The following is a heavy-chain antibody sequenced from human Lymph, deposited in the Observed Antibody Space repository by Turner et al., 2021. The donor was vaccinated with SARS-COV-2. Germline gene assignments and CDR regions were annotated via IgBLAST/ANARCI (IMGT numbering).Heavy chain of an antibody. D-gene: IGHD6-6*01. V-gene: IGHV3-23*01. CDR1: AFTFSSYA. Sequence: EVQLLESGGGLVQPGGSLRLSCAASAFTFSSYAMSWVRQAPGKGLEWVSAISGSGGSTYYADSVKGRFTISRDNSKNTLYLQMNSLRAEDTAVYYCANLYSSSAAGDPWGQGTLVTVSS. J-gene: IGHJ5*02. CDR3: ANLYSSSAAGDP. CDR2: ISGSGGST.